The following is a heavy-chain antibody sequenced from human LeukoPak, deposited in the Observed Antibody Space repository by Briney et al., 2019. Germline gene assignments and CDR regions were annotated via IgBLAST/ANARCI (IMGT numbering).Heavy chain of an antibody. CDR2: ISGSGGST. CDR3: ASEGAGYSRKGGAFDI. D-gene: IGHD2-15*01. J-gene: IGHJ3*02. CDR1: GFTFSSYA. V-gene: IGHV3-23*01. Sequence: RGSLRLSCAASGFTFSSYAMSWVRQAPGKGLEWVSAISGSGGSTYYADSVKGRFTISRDNSKNTLYLQMNSLRAEDTAVYYCASEGAGYSRKGGAFDIWGQGTMVTVSS.